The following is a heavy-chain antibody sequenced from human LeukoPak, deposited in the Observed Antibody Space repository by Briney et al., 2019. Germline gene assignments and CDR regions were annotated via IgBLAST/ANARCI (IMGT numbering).Heavy chain of an antibody. CDR1: GFTLPSYA. D-gene: IGHD3-10*01. CDR3: GKEYGAGIYGYLNL. CDR2: ISDGCGRT. Sequence: GGSLRLSRAASGFTLPSYAMSCVRQASGRGLEEVSAISDGCGRTSYADSVKGRFTIPRDNSKNTLYLQLNSPSAEDTAVYYSGKEYGAGIYGYLNLWGGGTLVTVSS. V-gene: IGHV3-23*01. J-gene: IGHJ2*01.